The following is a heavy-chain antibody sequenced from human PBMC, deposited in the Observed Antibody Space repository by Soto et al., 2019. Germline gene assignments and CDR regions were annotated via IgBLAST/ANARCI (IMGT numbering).Heavy chain of an antibody. J-gene: IGHJ4*02. CDR2: IHPGDSVT. CDR1: GYRFNTYW. D-gene: IGHD6-19*01. CDR3: ARTRSSGWSDFDY. Sequence: TGESLKISCKGSGYRFNTYWTVWVRQMPGKGLEWMGIIHPGDSVTTYSPSFQCQVTISADKSISTAYLQWSSLKASDIAMYYCARTRSSGWSDFDYWGQGTLVTVSS. V-gene: IGHV5-51*01.